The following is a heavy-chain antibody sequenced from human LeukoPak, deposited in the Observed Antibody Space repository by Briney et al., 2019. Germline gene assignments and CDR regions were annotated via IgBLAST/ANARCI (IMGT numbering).Heavy chain of an antibody. D-gene: IGHD3-10*01. J-gene: IGHJ6*03. Sequence: ASVKVSCKASGYTFTGYYMHWVRQAPGQGLEWMGWINPDSGGTNYAQKFQGRVTMTRDTSISTAYMELSRLRSDDTAVYYCARDRSVLREVNYYYYMDVWGKGTTVTVSS. CDR2: INPDSGGT. V-gene: IGHV1-2*02. CDR1: GYTFTGYY. CDR3: ARDRSVLREVNYYYYMDV.